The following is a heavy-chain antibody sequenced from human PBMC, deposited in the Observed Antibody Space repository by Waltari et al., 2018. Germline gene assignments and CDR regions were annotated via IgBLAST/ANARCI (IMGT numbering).Heavy chain of an antibody. J-gene: IGHJ4*02. Sequence: QIQLVESGGDLVQPGGSLRLSCAASGFPFSAFGIHWVRQAPGKGLEWVAFMQHDGAKQIYPDYVKGRFTISRDVYRNTVYLQMNSLRSDDTAVYYCAKDSGHFLDIHDWGQGTLVTVSS. V-gene: IGHV3-30*02. CDR2: MQHDGAKQ. D-gene: IGHD1-1*01. CDR1: GFPFSAFG. CDR3: AKDSGHFLDIHD.